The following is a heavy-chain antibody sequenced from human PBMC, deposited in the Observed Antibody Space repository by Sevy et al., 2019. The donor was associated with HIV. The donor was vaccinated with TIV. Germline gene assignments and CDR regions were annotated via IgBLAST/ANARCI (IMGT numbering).Heavy chain of an antibody. J-gene: IGHJ4*02. CDR2: ISGSGGYT. D-gene: IGHD3-3*01. V-gene: IGHV3-23*01. Sequence: GGSLRLSCAASGFIFRSYVMSWVRQAPGKGLEWVSTISGSGGYTYYADSVNGRFTISRDNSKNTLELEMNSLRVEDTAVYYCAGGSWSGFDYWGQGTLVTVSS. CDR3: AGGSWSGFDY. CDR1: GFIFRSYV.